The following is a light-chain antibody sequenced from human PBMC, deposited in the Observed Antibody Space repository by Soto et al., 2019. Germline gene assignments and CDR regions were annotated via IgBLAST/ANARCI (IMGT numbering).Light chain of an antibody. CDR1: QSVRSSD. Sequence: EIVLTQSPGTLSLSPGERATLSGRASQSVRSSDLAWYQQKPGQAPRLLIYGASSRATGIPDRFSGSGSGTDFTLTISRLEPEDFAVYYCQQYGSAPYTFGQGTKLEIK. CDR3: QQYGSAPYT. CDR2: GAS. V-gene: IGKV3-20*01. J-gene: IGKJ2*01.